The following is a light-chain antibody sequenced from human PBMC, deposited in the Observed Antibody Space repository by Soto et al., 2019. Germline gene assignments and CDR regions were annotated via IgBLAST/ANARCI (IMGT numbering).Light chain of an antibody. CDR2: GAS. Sequence: EIVLTQSPGTLSLSPGERATLSCRASQSISSNYVAWYQLKPGQAPRLLIYGASSRATGIPDRFSGSGSGTDFTLTISRLEPEDFAVYSCQQYGGSPLHTFGGGTKVEIK. V-gene: IGKV3-20*01. J-gene: IGKJ4*01. CDR3: QQYGGSPLHT. CDR1: QSISSNY.